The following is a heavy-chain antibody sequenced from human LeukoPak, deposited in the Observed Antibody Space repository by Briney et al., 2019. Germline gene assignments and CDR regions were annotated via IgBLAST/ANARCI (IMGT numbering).Heavy chain of an antibody. J-gene: IGHJ6*02. CDR2: INHSGST. CDR1: GGSFSGYY. CDR3: ARGDYYYGMDV. Sequence: SETLSLTCAVYGGSFSGYYWSWIRQPPGKGLEWVGEINHSGSTNYDPSLKSRVTISVDTSKNQFSLKLSSVTAADTAVYYCARGDYYYGMDVWGQGTTVTVSS. V-gene: IGHV4-34*01.